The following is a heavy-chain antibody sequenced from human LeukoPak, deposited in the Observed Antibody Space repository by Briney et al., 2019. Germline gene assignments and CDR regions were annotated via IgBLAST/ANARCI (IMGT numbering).Heavy chain of an antibody. D-gene: IGHD3-16*02. Sequence: SQTLSLTCTVSGGSISSGSYYWSWIRQPAGKGLEWIGRIYTSGSTNYNPSLKSRVTISVDTSKNQFSLKLSSVTAADTAVYYCARADYRYTVLFDYWGQGTLVSVSS. CDR2: IYTSGST. V-gene: IGHV4-61*02. CDR1: GGSISSGSYY. J-gene: IGHJ4*02. CDR3: ARADYRYTVLFDY.